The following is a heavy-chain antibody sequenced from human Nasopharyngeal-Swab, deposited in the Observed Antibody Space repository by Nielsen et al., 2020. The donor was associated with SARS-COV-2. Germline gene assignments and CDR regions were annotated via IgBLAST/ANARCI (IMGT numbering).Heavy chain of an antibody. J-gene: IGHJ4*02. V-gene: IGHV6-1*01. CDR1: GDSVPSHSAG. Sequence: SCAISGDSVPSHSAGWNWIRQSPSRGLEWLGRTLYRSKWYNDYAESVKSRIAVNPDTSKNQFSLQLNSVTPEDTAVYYCARGRDFSFDSWGQGTLVTASS. D-gene: IGHD3-3*01. CDR3: ARGRDFSFDS. CDR2: TLYRSKWYN.